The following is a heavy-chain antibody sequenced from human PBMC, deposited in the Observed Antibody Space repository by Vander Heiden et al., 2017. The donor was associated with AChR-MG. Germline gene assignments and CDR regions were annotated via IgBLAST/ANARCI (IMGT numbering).Heavy chain of an antibody. Sequence: QLQLQESGSGLVKPSQTLSLTCAVSGGPISSGGYSWSWIRQPPGKGLEWIGYIYHSGSTYYNPSLKSRVTISVDRSKNQFSLKLSSVTAADTAVYYCARFAAMVTYHDAFDIWGQGTMVTVSS. CDR1: GGPISSGGYS. D-gene: IGHD5-18*01. J-gene: IGHJ3*02. CDR3: ARFAAMVTYHDAFDI. CDR2: IYHSGST. V-gene: IGHV4-30-2*01.